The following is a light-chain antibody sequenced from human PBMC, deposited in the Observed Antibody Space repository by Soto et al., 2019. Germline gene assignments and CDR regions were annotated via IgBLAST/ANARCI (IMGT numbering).Light chain of an antibody. J-gene: IGKJ1*01. Sequence: DIQLTQSPSTLSASVGDRVTITCRASQSISNYLAWYQQKPGKAPKVLIYKASILESGVPSRFSGSGSGTEFTLTISSLQPDDFETYYCQHCYSYWTFGQGTKVEIK. CDR1: QSISNY. CDR3: QHCYSYWT. V-gene: IGKV1-5*03. CDR2: KAS.